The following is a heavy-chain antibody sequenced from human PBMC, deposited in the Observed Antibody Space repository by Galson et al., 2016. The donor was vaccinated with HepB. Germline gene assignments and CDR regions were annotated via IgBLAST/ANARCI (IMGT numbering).Heavy chain of an antibody. CDR1: GYTFTSHA. D-gene: IGHD3-22*01. CDR3: VRRVLSFSSGYYLSWFDP. CDR2: INAGDGNT. V-gene: IGHV1-3*01. J-gene: IGHJ5*02. Sequence: SVKVSCKASGYTFTSHAIHWVRQAPGQRLEWMGWINAGDGNTKYSQKFQGRVTITRDTSASTAYMELSSLRSEDTAVYYCVRRVLSFSSGYYLSWFDPWGQGTLVTVSS.